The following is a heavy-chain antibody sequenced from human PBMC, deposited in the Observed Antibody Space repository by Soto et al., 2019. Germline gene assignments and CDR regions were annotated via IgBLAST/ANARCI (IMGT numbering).Heavy chain of an antibody. CDR3: VKDSDSNTWPSRDV. V-gene: IGHV1-18*01. CDR2: ISPNSGNI. J-gene: IGHJ6*02. D-gene: IGHD3-22*01. CDR1: GYTFTRNG. Sequence: QVHLVQSGAEVKKPGASVNVSCKTSGYTFTRNGISWVRQAPGQGLEWMGWISPNSGNIKYAQKLQGRVIITTDTATTTAYMELRSLRSDDTAVYYCVKDSDSNTWPSRDVWGPGTTVTVSS.